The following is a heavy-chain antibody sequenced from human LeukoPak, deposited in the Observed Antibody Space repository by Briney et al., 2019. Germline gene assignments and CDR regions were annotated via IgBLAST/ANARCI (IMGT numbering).Heavy chain of an antibody. J-gene: IGHJ6*03. CDR1: GGSISGYY. CDR3: ARVAIPYDISPYYDGYMDV. CDR2: IYYSGST. D-gene: IGHD3-22*01. Sequence: PSETLSLTCAVSGGSISGYYWSWIRQSPDKGLEWIGYIYYSGSTNYNPSLQSRVTISVDTSKNQFSLKISSVTAADTAVYYCARVAIPYDISPYYDGYMDVWGKGTTVTVSS. V-gene: IGHV4-59*01.